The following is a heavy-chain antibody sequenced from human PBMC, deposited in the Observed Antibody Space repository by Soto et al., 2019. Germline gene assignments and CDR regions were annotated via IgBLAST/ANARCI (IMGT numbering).Heavy chain of an antibody. V-gene: IGHV3-9*01. Sequence: PGGSLRLCCAASGFTVGNYAMHWVRQAPGKGLEWVSRISWNSGTTDYADSVKGRFTIYRDNAKNSLYLQMNSLRAEDTAVYYCTRDASRDSSARGWFDPWGPGTLVTVSS. J-gene: IGHJ5*02. D-gene: IGHD6-13*01. CDR1: GFTVGNYA. CDR2: ISWNSGTT. CDR3: TRDASRDSSARGWFDP.